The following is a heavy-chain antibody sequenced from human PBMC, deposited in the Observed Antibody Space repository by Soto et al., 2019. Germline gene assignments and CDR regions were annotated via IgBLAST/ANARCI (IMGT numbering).Heavy chain of an antibody. J-gene: IGHJ4*02. D-gene: IGHD6-13*01. V-gene: IGHV3-73*01. CDR1: GFTFSGCA. Sequence: EVQLVESGGGLVQPGGSLKLSCAASGFTFSGCAVHWVRQASGKGLEWLGRIRSKPNNYATEYAASVQGRFTFSRDDSKNTAYLEMNSLKTEDTAVYYCTRWAYSYRWYFDYWGQGALVTVSS. CDR3: TRWAYSYRWYFDY. CDR2: IRSKPNNYAT.